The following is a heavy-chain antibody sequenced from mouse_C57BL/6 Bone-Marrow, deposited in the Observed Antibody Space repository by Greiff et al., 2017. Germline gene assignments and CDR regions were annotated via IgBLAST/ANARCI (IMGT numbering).Heavy chain of an antibody. Sequence: EVKVVESEGGLVQPGSSMKLSCTASGFTFSDYYMAWVRQVPEKGLEWVANINYDGSSTYYLDSLKSRFIISRDNAKNILYLQMSSLKSEDTATYYCARGPFGWFDYWGQGTPLTVSS. D-gene: IGHD2-2*01. J-gene: IGHJ2*01. V-gene: IGHV5-16*01. CDR1: GFTFSDYY. CDR3: ARGPFGWFDY. CDR2: INYDGSST.